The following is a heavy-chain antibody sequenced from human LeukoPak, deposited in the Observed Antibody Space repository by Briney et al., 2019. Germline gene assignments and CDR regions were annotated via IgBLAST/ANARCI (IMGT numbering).Heavy chain of an antibody. V-gene: IGHV3-23*01. Sequence: GGSLRLSCAASGFTFNTYAMSWVRQAPGKGPEWVSAISGSGGSTYHADSVKGRFTISRDNSKNTLYLQMNSLRVEDTAVYYCAKGSSDWSGPTGVFDYWGQGTLVTGSS. J-gene: IGHJ4*02. CDR2: ISGSGGST. D-gene: IGHD6-19*01. CDR1: GFTFNTYA. CDR3: AKGSSDWSGPTGVFDY.